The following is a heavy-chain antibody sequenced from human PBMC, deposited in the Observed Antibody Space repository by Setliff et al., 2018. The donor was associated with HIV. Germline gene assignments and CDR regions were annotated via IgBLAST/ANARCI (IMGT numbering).Heavy chain of an antibody. D-gene: IGHD6-19*01. V-gene: IGHV3-30*02. Sequence: GGSLRLSCAASGFTFSSYGMHWVRQAPGEGLEWVAFIRYDASYRYYADSVKGRFTISRDNSKNTLYLQMNSLRAEDTAVYFCAKNLYRSPWSPLDYWGQGTRVTVSS. CDR1: GFTFSSYG. CDR3: AKNLYRSPWSPLDY. J-gene: IGHJ4*02. CDR2: IRYDASYR.